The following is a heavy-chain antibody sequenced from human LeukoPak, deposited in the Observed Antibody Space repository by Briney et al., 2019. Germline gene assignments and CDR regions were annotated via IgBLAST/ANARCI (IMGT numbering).Heavy chain of an antibody. J-gene: IGHJ4*02. CDR3: AADYYDSSRSFDY. Sequence: ASVKVSCKASGGTFSSYAISWVRQAPGQGLEWMGRIIPFLGIANYAQKFQGRVTITADKSTGTAYMELSSLRSEDTAVYYCAADYYDSSRSFDYWGQGTLVTVSS. D-gene: IGHD3-22*01. CDR2: IIPFLGIA. V-gene: IGHV1-69*04. CDR1: GGTFSSYA.